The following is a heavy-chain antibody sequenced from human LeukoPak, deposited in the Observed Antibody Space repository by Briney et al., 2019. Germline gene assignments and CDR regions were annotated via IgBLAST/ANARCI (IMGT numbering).Heavy chain of an antibody. CDR2: IYYSGST. V-gene: IGHV4-59*08. D-gene: IGHD3-3*01. CDR3: ARHRDFGQGYYYGMDV. J-gene: IGHJ6*02. CDR1: GGSISSYY. Sequence: SETLSLTCTVSGGSISSYYWSWIRQPPGKGLEWIGYIYYSGSTNYNPSLKSRVTISVDTSKNQFSLKLSSVTAADTAVYYCARHRDFGQGYYYGMDVWGQGTTVTVSS.